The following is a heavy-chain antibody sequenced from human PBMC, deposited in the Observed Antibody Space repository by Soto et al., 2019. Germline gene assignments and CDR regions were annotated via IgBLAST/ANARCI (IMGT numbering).Heavy chain of an antibody. CDR1: GYTFSDYY. D-gene: IGHD2-2*01. J-gene: IGHJ5*02. Sequence: ASVKVSCKASGYTFSDYYLHWVRQAPGQPLEWLGWISLYSDGTNYAQKFQGRVSMTTDTSTTTAYMELRSLRSDDTAVYYCARVVPGAEAWFGPWGQGTLVTVSS. CDR2: ISLYSDGT. CDR3: ARVVPGAEAWFGP. V-gene: IGHV1-2*02.